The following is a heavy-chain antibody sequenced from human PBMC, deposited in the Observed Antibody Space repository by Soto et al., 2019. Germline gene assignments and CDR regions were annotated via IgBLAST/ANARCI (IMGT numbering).Heavy chain of an antibody. D-gene: IGHD2-15*01. Sequence: GGSLILSCASSGFTFTNYAMGWVRQAPGKGVEWVSVVSSVGSTYYADSVTGRFTVSRDNSNNTLSLQMNSLRAEDTAVYYCAKRRGAGGHFDYWGQGALVTVSS. V-gene: IGHV3-23*01. CDR2: VSSVGST. CDR1: GFTFTNYA. J-gene: IGHJ4*02. CDR3: AKRRGAGGHFDY.